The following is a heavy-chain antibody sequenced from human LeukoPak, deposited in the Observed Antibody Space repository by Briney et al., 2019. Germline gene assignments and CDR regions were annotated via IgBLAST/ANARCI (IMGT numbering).Heavy chain of an antibody. V-gene: IGHV3-30*02. CDR2: IRYDAINK. J-gene: IGHJ6*03. Sequence: PSETLSLTCTVSGGSISSSSYYWGWIRQPPGKGLEWVAFIRYDAINKYYADSVKGRFTISRDNSRNTLYLQMNSLRAEDTALYYCAKDGDTVSGTYYFDMDVWGKGTTVTISS. CDR3: AKDGDTVSGTYYFDMDV. D-gene: IGHD1-26*01. CDR1: GGSISSSSYY.